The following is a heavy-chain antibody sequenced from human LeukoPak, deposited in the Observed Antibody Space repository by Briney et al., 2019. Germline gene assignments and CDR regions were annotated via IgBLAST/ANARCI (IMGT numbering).Heavy chain of an antibody. Sequence: SETLSLTCTVSGGSISSYYWSWIRQPPGKGLEWIGYIYHSGSTNYNPSLKSRVTISVDTSKNQFSLKLSSVTAADTAVYYCARHHDYGDYFDYWGQGTLVTVSS. CDR3: ARHHDYGDYFDY. J-gene: IGHJ4*02. CDR2: IYHSGST. V-gene: IGHV4-59*08. D-gene: IGHD4-17*01. CDR1: GGSISSYY.